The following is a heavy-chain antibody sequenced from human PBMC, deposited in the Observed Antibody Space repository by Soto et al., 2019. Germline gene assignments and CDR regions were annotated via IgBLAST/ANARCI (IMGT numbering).Heavy chain of an antibody. Sequence: QVQLQESGPGLVKPSQTLSLTCTVSGGSISSGGYYWSWIRQHPGKGLEWIGYIYYSGSTYYNPSLNSGVTISVDTAKNQFSLKLSSVNATDTAVYYCAGSFGVAAAGPFEYWGQGTLVTVSS. CDR3: AGSFGVAAAGPFEY. CDR1: GGSISSGGYY. D-gene: IGHD6-13*01. V-gene: IGHV4-31*03. J-gene: IGHJ4*02. CDR2: IYYSGST.